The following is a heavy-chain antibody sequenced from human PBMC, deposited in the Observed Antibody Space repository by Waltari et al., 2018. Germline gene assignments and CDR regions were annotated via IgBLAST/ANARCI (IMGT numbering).Heavy chain of an antibody. CDR2: IYYSGST. J-gene: IGHJ4*02. CDR1: GGSISSSSYY. CDR3: ARDCSGVSCYGNYFDY. Sequence: QLQLQESGPGLVKPSETLSLTCTVSGGSISSSSYYWGWIRQPPGKGLEWIGRIYYSGSTYYNPSLTSRGTISVDTSKNQFSLKLSSVTAADTAVYYCARDCSGVSCYGNYFDYWGQGTLVTVSS. V-gene: IGHV4-39*07. D-gene: IGHD2-15*01.